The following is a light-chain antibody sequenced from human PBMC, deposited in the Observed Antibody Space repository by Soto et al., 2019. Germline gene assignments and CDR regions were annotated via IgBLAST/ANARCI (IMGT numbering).Light chain of an antibody. CDR2: DVS. J-gene: IGKJ4*01. CDR3: QQRSNWPPT. CDR1: QYISNW. Sequence: DIQMTQSPSALSASVGDRVTIPCRASQYISNWVAWYQQKPGKAPKLLIYDVSSLQSGVPSRFSGSGSGTEFTLTISSLEPEDFAVYYCQQRSNWPPTFGGGTKVDIK. V-gene: IGKV1-5*01.